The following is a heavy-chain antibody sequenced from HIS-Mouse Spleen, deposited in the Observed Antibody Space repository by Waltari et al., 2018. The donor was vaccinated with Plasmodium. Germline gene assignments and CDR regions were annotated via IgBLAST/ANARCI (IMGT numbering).Heavy chain of an antibody. CDR1: GGSFSSSY. J-gene: IGHJ6*02. CDR2: IYTSGST. CDR3: ARGPAAAGNWRHYGMDV. V-gene: IGHV4-4*07. D-gene: IGHD6-13*01. Sequence: QVQLQESGPGLVKPSETLSLTCTVSGGSFSSSYWSWIRQPAGKGLEWIGRIYTSGSTNYNPSLKSRVTMSVDTSKNQFSLKLSSVTAADTAMYYCARGPAAAGNWRHYGMDVWGQGTTVTVSS.